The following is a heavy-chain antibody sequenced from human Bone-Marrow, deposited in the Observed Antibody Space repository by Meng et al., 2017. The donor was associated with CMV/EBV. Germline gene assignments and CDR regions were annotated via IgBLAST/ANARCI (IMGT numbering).Heavy chain of an antibody. J-gene: IGHJ4*02. D-gene: IGHD6-19*01. V-gene: IGHV3-7*01. Sequence: GESLKXXCXASGFTSRSYWMSWVRQAPGKGLEWVANIKQDGSEKYYVDSVKGRFTISRDNAKNSLFLQMDSLRVEDTAVYYCARDRERASSGWDPGIDYWGQGTLVTVSS. CDR1: GFTSRSYW. CDR2: IKQDGSEK. CDR3: ARDRERASSGWDPGIDY.